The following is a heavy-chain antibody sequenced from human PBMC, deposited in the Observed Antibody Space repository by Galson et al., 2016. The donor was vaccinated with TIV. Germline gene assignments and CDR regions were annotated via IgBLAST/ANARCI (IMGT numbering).Heavy chain of an antibody. V-gene: IGHV1-69*10. CDR1: GGTFISYP. CDR3: ATFAACGGDCYYFDY. J-gene: IGHJ4*02. D-gene: IGHD2-21*02. Sequence: SVKVSCKASGGTFISYPISWVRQAPGQGLEWMGGIIPHVGIANYAQRLKGRVTITADKSTNTAYMELSSLRSEDTAMYYCATFAACGGDCYYFDYWGQGTLVTVSS. CDR2: IIPHVGIA.